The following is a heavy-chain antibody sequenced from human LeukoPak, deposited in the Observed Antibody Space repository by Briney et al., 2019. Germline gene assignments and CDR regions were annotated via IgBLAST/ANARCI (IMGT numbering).Heavy chain of an antibody. CDR2: VYTSGST. CDR3: ARLITGTTTAFDI. CDR1: GGSISGYY. J-gene: IGHJ3*02. D-gene: IGHD1-7*01. Sequence: PSETLSLTCTVSGGSISGYYWSWIRQLAGKGLEWIGRVYTSGSTHYNPSLKSRVTMSVDTSKNQFSLKLSSVTAADTAVYYCARLITGTTTAFDIWGQGTMVTVSS. V-gene: IGHV4-4*07.